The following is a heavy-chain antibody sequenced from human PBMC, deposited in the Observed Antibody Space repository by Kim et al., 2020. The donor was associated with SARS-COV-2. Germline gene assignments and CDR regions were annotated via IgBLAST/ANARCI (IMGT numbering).Heavy chain of an antibody. D-gene: IGHD2-15*01. CDR1: GGSISSYY. V-gene: IGHV4-59*01. CDR3: ARRALGYCSCGSCYSAFDY. J-gene: IGHJ4*02. Sequence: SETLSLTCTVSGGSISSYYWSWIRQPPGKGLEWIGYIYYSGSTNYNPSLKSRVTISVDTSKNQFSLKLSSVTAADAAVYYCARRALGYCSCGSCYSAFDYWGQGTLVSVSS. CDR2: IYYSGST.